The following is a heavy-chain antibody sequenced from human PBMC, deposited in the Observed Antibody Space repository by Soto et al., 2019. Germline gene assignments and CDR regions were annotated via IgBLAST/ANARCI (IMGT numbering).Heavy chain of an antibody. CDR3: AKGLAGHSSGYTYYYYGMDV. D-gene: IGHD3-22*01. CDR1: GFTLSSYA. J-gene: IGHJ6*02. V-gene: IGHV3-23*01. CDR2: ISGSGGST. Sequence: GGSLRLSCAASGFTLSSYAMSWVRQAPGKGLEWVSAISGSGGSTYYADSVKGRFTISRDNSKNTLYLQMNSLRAEDTAVYYCAKGLAGHSSGYTYYYYGMDVWGQGTTVTVSS.